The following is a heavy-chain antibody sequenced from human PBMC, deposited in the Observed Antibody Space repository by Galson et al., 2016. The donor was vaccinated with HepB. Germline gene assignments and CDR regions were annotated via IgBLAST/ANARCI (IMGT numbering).Heavy chain of an antibody. CDR2: INSDGSII. V-gene: IGHV3-74*01. D-gene: IGHD3-10*01. CDR3: SRVNYYGSGRQQNFDY. Sequence: SLRLSCAASGFTLSGYWMHWVRHAPGKGLVWVSRINSDGSIINYADSVKGRFTISGDNAENTLYLQMNSLRAEDTAVCYCSRVNYYGSGRQQNFDYWGQGTLVTVSS. J-gene: IGHJ4*02. CDR1: GFTLSGYW.